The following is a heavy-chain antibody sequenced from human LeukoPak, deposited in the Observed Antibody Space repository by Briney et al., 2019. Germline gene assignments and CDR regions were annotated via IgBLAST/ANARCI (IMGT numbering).Heavy chain of an antibody. Sequence: APVKVSCKASGYTFTSYGISWVRQAPGQGLEWMGWISAYNGNTNYAQKLQGRVTMTTDTSTSTAYMELRSLRSDDTAVYYCARVLCSGGSCYYYDYWGQGTLVTVSS. CDR2: ISAYNGNT. J-gene: IGHJ4*02. D-gene: IGHD2-15*01. CDR1: GYTFTSYG. CDR3: ARVLCSGGSCYYYDY. V-gene: IGHV1-18*01.